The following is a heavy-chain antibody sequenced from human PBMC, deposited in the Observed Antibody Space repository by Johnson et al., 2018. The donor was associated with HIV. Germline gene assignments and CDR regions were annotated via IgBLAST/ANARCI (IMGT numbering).Heavy chain of an antibody. CDR2: IYYDGTNK. Sequence: QVQLVESGGGVVQPGRSLRLSCAASGFTFSSYAMHWVRQAPGKGLEWVAIIYYDGTNKYYADSVKGRFTISRDNSKNTLYLQMNSLRAEDTAVYYCAKEGRYVEGAFDIWGQGTMVTVSS. D-gene: IGHD5-12*01. V-gene: IGHV3-30*18. CDR1: GFTFSSYA. CDR3: AKEGRYVEGAFDI. J-gene: IGHJ3*02.